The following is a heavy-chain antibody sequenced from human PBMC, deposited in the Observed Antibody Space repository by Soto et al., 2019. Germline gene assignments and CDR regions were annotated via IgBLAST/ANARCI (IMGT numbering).Heavy chain of an antibody. CDR2: ITGSGSDT. Sequence: GGSLRLSCAASGFTFNNYAMGWVRQAPGKGLEWVSAITGSGSDTYYVDSVKGRFTISRDNSKNTLYLQMNSLRIEDTALFYCAKLGSSSWSPHYYFDYWGQGTLVTVSS. J-gene: IGHJ4*02. CDR1: GFTFNNYA. D-gene: IGHD2-2*01. CDR3: AKLGSSSWSPHYYFDY. V-gene: IGHV3-23*01.